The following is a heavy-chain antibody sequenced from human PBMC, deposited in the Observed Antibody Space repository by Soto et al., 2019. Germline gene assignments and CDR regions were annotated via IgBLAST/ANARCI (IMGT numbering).Heavy chain of an antibody. V-gene: IGHV4-39*01. CDR2: IYYSGST. CDR3: ARTGSGYDAAYYYYGMDV. CDR1: GGSISSSGYY. D-gene: IGHD5-12*01. J-gene: IGHJ6*02. Sequence: SETLSLTCTVSGGSISSSGYYWGWIRQPPGKGLEWIGSIYYSGSTYYNPSLKSRVTISVDTSKNQFSLKLSSVTAADTAVYYCARTGSGYDAAYYYYGMDVWGQGTTVTVSS.